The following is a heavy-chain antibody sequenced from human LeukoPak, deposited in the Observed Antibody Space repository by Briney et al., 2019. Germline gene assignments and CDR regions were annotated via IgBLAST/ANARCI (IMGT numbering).Heavy chain of an antibody. CDR3: ARSRRRELLRTYFDY. Sequence: GGSLRLSCAASGFTFSTYAMHWVRQAPGKGLEWVAVISYDGSNKYYADSVKGRFTISRDNSKNTLYLQMNSLRAEDTAVYYCARSRRRELLRTYFDYWGQGTLVTVSS. V-gene: IGHV3-30*04. CDR2: ISYDGSNK. J-gene: IGHJ4*02. CDR1: GFTFSTYA. D-gene: IGHD1-26*01.